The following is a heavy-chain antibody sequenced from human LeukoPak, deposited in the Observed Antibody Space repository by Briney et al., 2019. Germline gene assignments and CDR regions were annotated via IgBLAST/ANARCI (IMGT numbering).Heavy chain of an antibody. CDR1: GFTFGSYW. J-gene: IGHJ4*02. CDR3: AKDPVPAYSGSYHFDY. V-gene: IGHV3-7*01. CDR2: IKQDGSEK. Sequence: PGGSLRLSCAASGFTFGSYWMSWVRQAPGKGLEWVANIKQDGSEKYYVDSVKGRFTISRDNAKNSLYLQMNSLRAEDTAVYYCAKDPVPAYSGSYHFDYWGQGTLVTVSS. D-gene: IGHD1-26*01.